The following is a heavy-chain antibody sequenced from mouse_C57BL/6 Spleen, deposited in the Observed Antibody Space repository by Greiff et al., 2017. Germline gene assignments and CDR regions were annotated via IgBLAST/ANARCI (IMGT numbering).Heavy chain of an antibody. V-gene: IGHV1-80*01. CDR1: GYAFSSYW. D-gene: IGHD1-1*01. CDR2: IYPGDGDT. J-gene: IGHJ2*01. Sequence: QVQLQQSGAELVKPGASVKISCKASGYAFSSYWMNWVKQRPGKGLEWIGQIYPGDGDTNYNGEFKGKATLTADKSSSTAYMQLSSVTSEDSAVYFCARSGITTVVAPVYYFDYWGQGTTLTVSS. CDR3: ARSGITTVVAPVYYFDY.